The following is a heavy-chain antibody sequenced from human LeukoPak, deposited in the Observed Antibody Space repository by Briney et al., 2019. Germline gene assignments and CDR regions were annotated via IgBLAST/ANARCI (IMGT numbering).Heavy chain of an antibody. V-gene: IGHV1-18*01. CDR2: ISAYNGNT. Sequence: ASVKVSCKTSGYTFSSYGITWVRQAPGQGLEWMGWISAYNGNTKCAQKLQGKIIMTRDTSTNTVYMEVRSLRSDDTAIYYCARDLRGFVGEVRGGYYYYPMDVWGQGTTVTVSS. CDR1: GYTFSSYG. CDR3: ARDLRGFVGEVRGGYYYYPMDV. D-gene: IGHD3-10*01. J-gene: IGHJ6*02.